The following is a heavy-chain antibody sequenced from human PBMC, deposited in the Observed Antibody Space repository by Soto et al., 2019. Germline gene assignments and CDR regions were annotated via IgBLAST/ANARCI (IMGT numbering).Heavy chain of an antibody. CDR3: ATGRGYGSGSFHPYYFES. CDR1: GFVFSAYG. CDR2: VSYDGTKE. V-gene: IGHV3-30*03. Sequence: QVQLLQSGGGVVQPGGSLRLSCAASGFVFSAYGMHWVRQAPGKGLGWVALVSYDGTKEFYADSVRGRFTISRDNSKNTVYLQMNSLGTEDTGVYYCATGRGYGSGSFHPYYFESWGQGTLVTVSS. D-gene: IGHD3-10*01. J-gene: IGHJ4*02.